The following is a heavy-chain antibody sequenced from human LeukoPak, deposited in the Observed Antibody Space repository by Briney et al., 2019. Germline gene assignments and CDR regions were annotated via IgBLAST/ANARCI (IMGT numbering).Heavy chain of an antibody. CDR1: GGSIGSGGYY. J-gene: IGHJ3*01. CDR3: ARGCARTGCTGAFDL. Sequence: SETLSLTCTVSGGSIGSGGYYWSWIRQPPGKGLEWIGYIYHSGSTYYNPSLKSRVTISVDRSKNQFSLKLNSLTAADTAMYYCARGCARTGCTGAFDLWGQGTMVAVSS. V-gene: IGHV4-30-2*01. D-gene: IGHD2-8*02. CDR2: IYHSGST.